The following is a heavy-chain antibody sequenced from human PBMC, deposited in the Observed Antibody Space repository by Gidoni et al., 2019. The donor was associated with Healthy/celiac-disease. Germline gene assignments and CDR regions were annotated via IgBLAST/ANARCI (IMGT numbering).Heavy chain of an antibody. Sequence: QVQLVESGGGVVQPGRSLRLSCAASGFTFSSYAMHWVRQAPGKGLEWVAVISYDGSNKYYADSVKGRFTISRDNSKNTLYLQMNSLRAEDTAVYYCARDGYNWDYWGQGTLVTVSS. CDR1: GFTFSSYA. J-gene: IGHJ4*02. V-gene: IGHV3-30-3*01. CDR2: ISYDGSNK. CDR3: ARDGYNWDY. D-gene: IGHD5-12*01.